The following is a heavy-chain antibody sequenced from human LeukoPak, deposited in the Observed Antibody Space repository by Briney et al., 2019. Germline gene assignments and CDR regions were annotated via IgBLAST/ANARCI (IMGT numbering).Heavy chain of an antibody. CDR2: ISAYNGNT. D-gene: IGHD2-15*01. CDR1: GYTFTSYG. J-gene: IGHJ6*03. Sequence: GASVKVSCKASGYTFTSYGISWVRQAPGQGLEWMGWISAYNGNTNYAQKFQGRVTMTRDTSISTAYMELSRLRSDDTAVYYCAREHCSGGSCYYYYMDVWGKGTTVTVSS. CDR3: AREHCSGGSCYYYYMDV. V-gene: IGHV1-18*01.